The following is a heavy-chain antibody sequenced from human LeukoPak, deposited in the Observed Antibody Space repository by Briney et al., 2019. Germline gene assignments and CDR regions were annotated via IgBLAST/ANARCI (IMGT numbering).Heavy chain of an antibody. J-gene: IGHJ3*02. D-gene: IGHD6-6*01. CDR3: ARDKIAALEAFDI. CDR1: GFTFSSYA. V-gene: IGHV3-30-3*01. CDR2: ISYDGSNK. Sequence: GALRLSCAASGFTFSSYAMHWVRQAPGKGLEWVAVISYDGSNKYYADSVKGRFTISRDNSKNTLYLQMNSLRAEDTAVYYCARDKIAALEAFDIWGQGTMVTVSS.